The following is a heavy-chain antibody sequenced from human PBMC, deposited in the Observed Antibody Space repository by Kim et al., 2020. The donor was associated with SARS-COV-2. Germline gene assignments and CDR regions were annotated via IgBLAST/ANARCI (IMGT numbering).Heavy chain of an antibody. CDR2: IIPIFGTA. CDR1: GGTFSSYA. CDR3: ARGEGKPWPKWLLQLYAFDI. V-gene: IGHV1-69*13. Sequence: SVKVSCKASGGTFSSYAISWVRQAPGQGLEWMGGIIPIFGTANYAQKFQGRVTITAAESTSTAYMELSSLRSEDTAVYYCARGEGKPWPKWLLQLYAFDIWGQGTMVTVSS. J-gene: IGHJ3*02. D-gene: IGHD3-22*01.